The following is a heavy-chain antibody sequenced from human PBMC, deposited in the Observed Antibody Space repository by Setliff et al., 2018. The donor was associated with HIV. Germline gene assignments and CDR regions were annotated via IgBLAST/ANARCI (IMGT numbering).Heavy chain of an antibody. CDR3: ARGVNFDY. Sequence: ASETLSLTCSVSGGSFSGYYWSWIRQPPGKGLEWIGYIYIYNSGSTNYNPSLTSRVTISADTSRNQFSLKLTSVTAADTAIYYCARGVNFDYWGQGTQVTVS. D-gene: IGHD3-3*01. J-gene: IGHJ4*02. CDR2: IYIYNSGST. V-gene: IGHV4-59*01. CDR1: GGSFSGYY.